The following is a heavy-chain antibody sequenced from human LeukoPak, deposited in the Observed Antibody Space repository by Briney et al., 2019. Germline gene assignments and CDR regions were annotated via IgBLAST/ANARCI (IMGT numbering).Heavy chain of an antibody. CDR3: AREGAKVGYSYGERSFDY. CDR2: ISYDGSTK. J-gene: IGHJ4*02. CDR1: GFIFSTYN. V-gene: IGHV3-30-3*01. D-gene: IGHD5-18*01. Sequence: GRSLRLSCAASGFIFSTYNMHWVRQAPGKGLEWVAVISYDGSTKYYADSVKGRFTISRDNSKNTLYLRMNSLRAEDTAVYYCAREGAKVGYSYGERSFDYWGQGTLVTVSS.